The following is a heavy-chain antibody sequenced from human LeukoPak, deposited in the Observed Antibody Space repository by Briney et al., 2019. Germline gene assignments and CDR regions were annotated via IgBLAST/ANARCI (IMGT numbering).Heavy chain of an antibody. D-gene: IGHD3-22*01. J-gene: IGHJ4*02. CDR3: AKCATMIVGPSLNYFDY. CDR2: IRYDGSNK. Sequence: GGSLRLSCAASGFTFSSYGMHWVRQAPGKGLEWVAFIRYDGSNKYYADSVKGRFTVSRDNSKNTLYLQMNSLRAEDTAVYYCAKCATMIVGPSLNYFDYWGQGTLVTVSS. V-gene: IGHV3-30*02. CDR1: GFTFSSYG.